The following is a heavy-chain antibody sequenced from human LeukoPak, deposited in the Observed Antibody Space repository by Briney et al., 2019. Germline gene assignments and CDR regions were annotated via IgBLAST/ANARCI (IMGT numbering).Heavy chain of an antibody. CDR1: GFTFSSYS. V-gene: IGHV3-21*01. CDR3: ARDNVVVAATLDY. CDR2: ISSSSSYI. D-gene: IGHD2-15*01. J-gene: IGHJ4*02. Sequence: GGSLRLSCAASGFTFSSYSMNWVRQAPGKGLEWVSSISSSSSYIYYADSVKGRFTISRDNAKNSLYLQMNSLRAEDTAVYYCARDNVVVAATLDYWAREPWSPSPQ.